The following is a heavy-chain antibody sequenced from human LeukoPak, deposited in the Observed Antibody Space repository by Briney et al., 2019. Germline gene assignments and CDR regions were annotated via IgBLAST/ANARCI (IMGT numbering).Heavy chain of an antibody. D-gene: IGHD6-6*01. J-gene: IGHJ4*02. CDR3: AKDLSGYSSSSACSY. CDR2: ISGSGGST. V-gene: IGHV3-23*01. Sequence: GSLRLSCAASGFTFSSYAMSWVRQAPGKGLEWVSAISGSGGSTYYADSVKGRFTISRDNSKNTLYLQMNSLRAEDTAVYYCAKDLSGYSSSSACSYWGQGTLVTVSS. CDR1: GFTFSSYA.